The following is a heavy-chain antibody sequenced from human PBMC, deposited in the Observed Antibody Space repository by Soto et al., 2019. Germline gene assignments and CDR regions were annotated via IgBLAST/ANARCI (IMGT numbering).Heavy chain of an antibody. CDR3: ARFYYDSSGYFSDENGFDP. D-gene: IGHD3-22*01. V-gene: IGHV6-1*01. Sequence: QTLSLTCAISGDSVSSNSAAWNWIRQSQSRGLERLGRTYYRSKWYNDYAVSVKSRITINPDTSKNQFSLQLNSVTPEDTAVYYCARFYYDSSGYFSDENGFDPWGQGTLVTVSS. J-gene: IGHJ5*02. CDR2: TYYRSKWYN. CDR1: GDSVSSNSAA.